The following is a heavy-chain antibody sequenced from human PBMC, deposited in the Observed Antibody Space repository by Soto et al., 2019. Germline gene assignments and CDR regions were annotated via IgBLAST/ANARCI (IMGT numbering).Heavy chain of an antibody. CDR2: IKQDGSEG. J-gene: IGHJ4*02. D-gene: IGHD3-9*01. CDR3: ARGGRYFDWLPLDY. V-gene: IGHV3-7*01. CDR1: GFTLSSYF. Sequence: EVQLVESGGGLVQPGGSLRLSCVASGFTLSSYFMTWVRQAPGKGLEWVANIKQDGSEGYYVDSVKGRFTISRDNAKNSLYLEMNSLRVEDMALYYCARGGRYFDWLPLDYWGQGTLVAVSS.